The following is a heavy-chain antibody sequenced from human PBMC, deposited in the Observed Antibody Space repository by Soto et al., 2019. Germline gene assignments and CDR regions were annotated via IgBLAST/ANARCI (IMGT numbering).Heavy chain of an antibody. CDR1: EDSCVSHG. CDR3: ARHTGYSSGWAGCFDP. D-gene: IGHD6-19*01. Sequence: ESIKNCWKGAEDSCVSHGIACMRQKPGKGLEWMTIIYPGDSDTRYSPSFQGQVTISADKSISTAYLQWSSLEASDTAMYYCARHTGYSSGWAGCFDPWGEGPLVTVSS. CDR2: IYPGDSDT. V-gene: IGHV5-51*01. J-gene: IGHJ5*02.